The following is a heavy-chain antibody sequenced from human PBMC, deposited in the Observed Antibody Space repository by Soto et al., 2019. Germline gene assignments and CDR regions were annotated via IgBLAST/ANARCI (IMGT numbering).Heavy chain of an antibody. CDR1: GFLFTNYF. D-gene: IGHD3-3*01. Sequence: GGSLRLSCAASGFLFTNYFMSWVRQAPGKGLEWVANIKQDGSAEYYLDSVKGRFAISRDNTKNSLFLQKNSMRAEDTAVYYCVRAVRGVETPYNWFAPWGQGTLVTVSS. V-gene: IGHV3-7*01. CDR2: IKQDGSAE. CDR3: VRAVRGVETPYNWFAP. J-gene: IGHJ5*02.